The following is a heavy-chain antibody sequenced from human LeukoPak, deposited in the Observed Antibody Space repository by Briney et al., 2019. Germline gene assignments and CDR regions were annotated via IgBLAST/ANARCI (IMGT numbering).Heavy chain of an antibody. Sequence: SGGSLRLSCAASGFTVSSNYMSWVRQVPGKGLEWVSVIYSGGSTYYADSVKGRFTISRDDSKNTLYLQMNSLRAEDTAVYYCASQITVADPWCFDYWGQGTLVTVSS. CDR1: GFTVSSNY. CDR3: ASQITVADPWCFDY. J-gene: IGHJ4*02. D-gene: IGHD6-19*01. V-gene: IGHV3-66*04. CDR2: IYSGGST.